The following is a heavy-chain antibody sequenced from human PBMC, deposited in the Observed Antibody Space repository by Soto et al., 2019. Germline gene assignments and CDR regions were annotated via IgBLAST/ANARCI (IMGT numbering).Heavy chain of an antibody. V-gene: IGHV4-30-4*01. Sequence: PSETLSLTCTVSGGSISSGDYYWSWIRQPPGKGLEWIGYIYYSGSTYYNPSLKSRVTISVDTSKNQFSLKLSSVTAADTAVYYCARDFGYCSGGSCYRPYYYYYGMDVWGQGTTVTVSS. CDR2: IYYSGST. D-gene: IGHD2-15*01. CDR1: GGSISSGDYY. CDR3: ARDFGYCSGGSCYRPYYYYYGMDV. J-gene: IGHJ6*02.